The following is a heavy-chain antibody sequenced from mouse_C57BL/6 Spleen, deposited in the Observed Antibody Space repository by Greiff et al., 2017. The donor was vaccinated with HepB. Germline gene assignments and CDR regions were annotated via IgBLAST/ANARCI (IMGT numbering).Heavy chain of an antibody. Sequence: EVKLMESGEGLVKPGGSLKLSCAASGFTFSSYAMSWVRQTPEKRLEWVAYISSGGDYIYYADTVKGRFTISRDNARNTLYLQMSSLKSEDTAMYYCTREGYDFPYAMDYWGQGTSVTVSS. D-gene: IGHD2-4*01. CDR3: TREGYDFPYAMDY. V-gene: IGHV5-9-1*02. J-gene: IGHJ4*01. CDR1: GFTFSSYA. CDR2: ISSGGDYI.